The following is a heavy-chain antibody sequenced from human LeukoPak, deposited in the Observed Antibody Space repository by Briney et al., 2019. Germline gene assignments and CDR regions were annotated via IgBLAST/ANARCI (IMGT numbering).Heavy chain of an antibody. CDR3: ARGYSSSWYEQNRPGDWFDP. Sequence: GASVKVSCKASGYTFTSYAMNWVRQAPGQGLEWMGWINTNTGNPTYAQGFTGRFVFSLDTSVSTAYLQISSLKAEDTAVYYCARGYSSSWYEQNRPGDWFDPWGQGTLVTVSS. J-gene: IGHJ5*02. CDR1: GYTFTSYA. V-gene: IGHV7-4-1*02. CDR2: INTNTGNP. D-gene: IGHD6-13*01.